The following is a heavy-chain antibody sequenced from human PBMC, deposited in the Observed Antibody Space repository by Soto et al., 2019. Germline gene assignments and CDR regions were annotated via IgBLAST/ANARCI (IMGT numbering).Heavy chain of an antibody. D-gene: IGHD2-15*01. CDR3: AEGGGGLRYCSGGSCYTLDGMDV. CDR1: GFTFTSSA. V-gene: IGHV1-58*01. J-gene: IGHJ6*02. Sequence: ASVKVSCKASGFTFTSSAVQWVRQARGQRLEWIGWIVVGSGNTNYAQKFQERVTITRDMSTSTAYMELSSLRSEDTAVYYCAEGGGGLRYCSGGSCYTLDGMDVWGQGNTVTVSS. CDR2: IVVGSGNT.